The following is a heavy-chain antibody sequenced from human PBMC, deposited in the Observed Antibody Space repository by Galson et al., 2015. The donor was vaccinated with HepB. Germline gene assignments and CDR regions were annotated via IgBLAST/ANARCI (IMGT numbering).Heavy chain of an antibody. V-gene: IGHV4-38-2*02. CDR1: GYSVSSGYY. Sequence: ETLSLTCTVSGYSVSSGYYWGWTRQSPRKGLEWIGSIYHSGSTYYNPSLKSRVFISVDPSKNQFSLRLYSVTAADTAVYYCAGVRGDGLLYGFDYWGQGTLVTVSS. CDR2: IYHSGST. CDR3: AGVRGDGLLYGFDY. D-gene: IGHD5-24*01. J-gene: IGHJ4*02.